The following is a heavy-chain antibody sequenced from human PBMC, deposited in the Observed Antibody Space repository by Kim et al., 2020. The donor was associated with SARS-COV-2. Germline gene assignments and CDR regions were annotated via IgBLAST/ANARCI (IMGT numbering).Heavy chain of an antibody. CDR3: ARARRYGSSWGEYYFDY. V-gene: IGHV1-2*02. CDR2: INPNSGGT. Sequence: ASVKVSCKASGYTFTGYYMHWVRQAPGQGLEWMGWINPNSGGTNYAQKFQGRVTMTRDTSISTAYMELSRLRSDDTAVYYCARARRYGSSWGEYYFDYWGQGTLVTVSS. J-gene: IGHJ4*02. CDR1: GYTFTGYY. D-gene: IGHD6-13*01.